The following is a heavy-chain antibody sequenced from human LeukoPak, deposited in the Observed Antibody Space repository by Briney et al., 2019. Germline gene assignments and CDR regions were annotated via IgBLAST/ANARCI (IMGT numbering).Heavy chain of an antibody. J-gene: IGHJ5*02. V-gene: IGHV4-39*07. D-gene: IGHD3-10*02. CDR2: IYHSGST. CDR3: ARVSGEYSSQSPDYWFDP. CDR1: GGSISSSSYY. Sequence: SETLSLTCTVSGGSISSSSYYWGWIRQPPGKGLEWIGSIYHSGSTYYNPSLKSRVTISVDTSKNQFSLKLSSVTAADTAVYYCARVSGEYSSQSPDYWFDPWGQGTLVTVSS.